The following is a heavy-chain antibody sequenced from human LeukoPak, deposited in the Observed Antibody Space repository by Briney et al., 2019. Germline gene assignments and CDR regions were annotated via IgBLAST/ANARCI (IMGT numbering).Heavy chain of an antibody. CDR2: INPNSGGT. V-gene: IGHV1-2*02. Sequence: ASVKVSCKASGYTFTGYYMHWVRQAPGRGLEWMGWINPNSGGTNYAQKFQGRVTMTRDTSISTAYMELSRLRSDDTAVYYCARDRSGWYRPFDYWGQGTLVTVSS. J-gene: IGHJ4*02. D-gene: IGHD6-19*01. CDR1: GYTFTGYY. CDR3: ARDRSGWYRPFDY.